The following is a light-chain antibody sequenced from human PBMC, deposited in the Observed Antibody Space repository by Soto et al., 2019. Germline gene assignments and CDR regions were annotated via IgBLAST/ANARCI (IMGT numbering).Light chain of an antibody. J-gene: IGKJ2*01. CDR3: QQYGSSQYT. CDR1: QSVNNNY. Sequence: EIVLTQSPGTLSLSPGERATLSCRASQSVNNNYLAWYQQKPGQAPRLLIYGASSRATGILDRFSGSGSGTDFNLTISRLEPEDFAVYYCQQYGSSQYTFGQVTKLEIK. CDR2: GAS. V-gene: IGKV3-20*01.